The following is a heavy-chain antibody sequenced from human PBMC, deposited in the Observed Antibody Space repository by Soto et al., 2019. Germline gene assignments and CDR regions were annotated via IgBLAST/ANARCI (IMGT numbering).Heavy chain of an antibody. CDR2: INHSGST. CDR1: GGSFSGYY. D-gene: IGHD3-3*01. J-gene: IGHJ5*02. V-gene: IGHV4-34*01. Sequence: KPSETLSLTCAVYGGSFSGYYWSWIRQPPGKGLEWIGEINHSGSTNYNPSLKSRVTISVDTSKNQFSLKLSSVTAADTAVYYCARGPYDFWSGYYSYWFDPWGQGTLVTVSS. CDR3: ARGPYDFWSGYYSYWFDP.